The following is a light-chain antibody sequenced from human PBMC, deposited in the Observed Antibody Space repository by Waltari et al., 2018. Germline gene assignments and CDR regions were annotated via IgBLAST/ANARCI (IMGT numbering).Light chain of an antibody. Sequence: QSVLTQPPSVSAAPGQKVTISCSGSSSSIGSNYVSWFQQLPGTAPKLLIYENNKRPSGIPDRFSGSKSGTSATLGNTGLQTGDEADYYCGTWDSSLGAGVFGGGTKLAVL. CDR3: GTWDSSLGAGV. J-gene: IGLJ2*01. V-gene: IGLV1-51*02. CDR2: ENN. CDR1: SSSIGSNY.